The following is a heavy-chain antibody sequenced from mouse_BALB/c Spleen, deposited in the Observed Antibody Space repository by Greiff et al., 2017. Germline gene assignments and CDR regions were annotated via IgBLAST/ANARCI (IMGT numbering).Heavy chain of an antibody. CDR2: ISNLAYSI. J-gene: IGHJ3*01. CDR1: GFTFSDYG. CDR3: ARDEGGLAWFAY. Sequence: EGMLVESGGGLVQPGGSRKLSCAASGFTFSDYGMAWVRQAPGKGPEWVAFISNLAYSIYYADTVTGRFTISRENAKNTLYLEMSSLRSEDTAMYYCARDEGGLAWFAYWGQGTLVTVSA. V-gene: IGHV5-15*02.